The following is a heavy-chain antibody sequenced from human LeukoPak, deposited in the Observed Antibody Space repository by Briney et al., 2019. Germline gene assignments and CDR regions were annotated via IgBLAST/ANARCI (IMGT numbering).Heavy chain of an antibody. J-gene: IGHJ4*02. D-gene: IGHD3-22*01. CDR3: AKSRITMIVVVMPTYLDY. CDR2: ISGSGGST. CDR1: GFTFTSYA. V-gene: IGHV3-23*01. Sequence: GGSLRLSCEASGFTFTSYAMSWVRQAPGQGLEWVSAISGSGGSTYYADYVKGRFTISRDNSKNTLYLQMNSLRAEDTAVYYCAKSRITMIVVVMPTYLDYWGQGTLVTVSS.